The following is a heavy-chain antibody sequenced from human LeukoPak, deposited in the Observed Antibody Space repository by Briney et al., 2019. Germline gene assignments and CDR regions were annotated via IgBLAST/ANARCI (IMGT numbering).Heavy chain of an antibody. Sequence: SQTLSLTCAVYGGSFSDYYWNWIRQPPGKGLEWIGEMNHSEGTSYNPSLKSRVTMSLDTSKSQFSLKLKSVTAADTAVYYCVHGSSSVRRYHYYYIDVWGKGTTVTVSS. CDR2: MNHSEGT. CDR3: VHGSSSVRRYHYYYIDV. V-gene: IGHV4-34*01. CDR1: GGSFSDYY. J-gene: IGHJ6*03. D-gene: IGHD6-6*01.